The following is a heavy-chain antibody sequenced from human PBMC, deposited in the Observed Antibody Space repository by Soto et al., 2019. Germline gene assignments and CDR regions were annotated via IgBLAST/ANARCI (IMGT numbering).Heavy chain of an antibody. D-gene: IGHD2-21*02. Sequence: SETLSLTGIVSGESISSSSYYWGWIRQPPGKGLEWIGSIYYIGRTYYNPSFKSRVTISIDTSKNQFSLKLSSVTATDTAVYYCARQRTTVVTQDYFDHGGQGALVKVSS. J-gene: IGHJ4*02. CDR3: ARQRTTVVTQDYFDH. V-gene: IGHV4-39*01. CDR2: IYYIGRT. CDR1: GESISSSSYY.